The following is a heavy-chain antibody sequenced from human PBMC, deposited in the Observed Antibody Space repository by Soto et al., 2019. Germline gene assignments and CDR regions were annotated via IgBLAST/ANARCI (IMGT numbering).Heavy chain of an antibody. CDR2: ISSSGSTI. V-gene: IGHV3-11*01. J-gene: IGHJ4*02. CDR1: GFTFSDYY. CDR3: ASHGEAGISSSWFFDY. D-gene: IGHD6-13*01. Sequence: GGSLRLSCAASGFTFSDYYMSWIRQAPWKGLEWVSYISSSGSTIYYADSVKGRFTISRDNAKNSLYLQMNSLRAEDTAVYYCASHGEAGISSSWFFDYWGQGTLVTVSS.